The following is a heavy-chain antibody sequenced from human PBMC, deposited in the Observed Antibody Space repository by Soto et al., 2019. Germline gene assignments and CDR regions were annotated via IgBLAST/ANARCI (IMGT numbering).Heavy chain of an antibody. CDR3: AQRRIAARSFDY. D-gene: IGHD6-6*01. V-gene: IGHV2-5*02. Sequence: QITLKESGPTLVKPTQTLTLSCTFSGFSLTTSGVGVGWIRQPPGKALEWLALIYWDEAKRYSPSLKTRLTITKDGSKNQVVLTMTNMDPVDTATYYCAQRRIAARSFDYWGQGTMVTVSS. CDR2: IYWDEAK. CDR1: GFSLTTSGVG. J-gene: IGHJ4*02.